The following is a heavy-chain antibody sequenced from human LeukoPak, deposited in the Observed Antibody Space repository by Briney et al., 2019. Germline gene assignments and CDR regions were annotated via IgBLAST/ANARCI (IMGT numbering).Heavy chain of an antibody. J-gene: IGHJ4*02. CDR1: GYSFTSYW. V-gene: IGHV5-10-1*01. Sequence: GESLKISCKGSGYSFTSYWISWVRQMPGKGLEWMGRIDPSDSYTNYSPSFQGHVTISADKSISTAYLRWSSLKASDTAMYYCATRGYSYGPFDYWGQGTLVTVSS. CDR2: IDPSDSYT. D-gene: IGHD5-18*01. CDR3: ATRGYSYGPFDY.